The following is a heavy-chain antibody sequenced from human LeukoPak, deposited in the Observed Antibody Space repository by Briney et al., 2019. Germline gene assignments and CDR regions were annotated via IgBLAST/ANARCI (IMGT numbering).Heavy chain of an antibody. J-gene: IGHJ4*02. D-gene: IGHD3-3*01. CDR3: ARGEETRDSGHYSY. CDR1: APSIITDF. CDR2: NYKSGTN. Sequence: PSHSLSLTCTVSAPSIITDFWRWVRQCPGKGPEWGGYNYKSGTNNYNPYLKSRVDLSLETSKNQFSLKLYSVTPADTAVYYCARGEETRDSGHYSYWGQGTLVTVSS. V-gene: IGHV4-59*07.